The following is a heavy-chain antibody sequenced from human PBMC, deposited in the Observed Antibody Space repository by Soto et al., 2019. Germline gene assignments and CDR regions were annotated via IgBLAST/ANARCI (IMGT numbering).Heavy chain of an antibody. Sequence: PGGSLRLSCAASGFTFSSYGMHWFRQAPGKGLEWVAVISYDGSNKYYADSVKGRFTISRDNSKNPLYLQMNSLRAEDTAVYYCGRVALIRTRPSIRGRDFDHWGQGTLVTVSS. CDR3: GRVALIRTRPSIRGRDFDH. CDR2: ISYDGSNK. D-gene: IGHD6-6*01. J-gene: IGHJ4*02. CDR1: GFTFSSYG. V-gene: IGHV3-30*03.